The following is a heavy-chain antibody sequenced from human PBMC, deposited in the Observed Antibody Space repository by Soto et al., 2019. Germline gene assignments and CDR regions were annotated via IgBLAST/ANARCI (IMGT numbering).Heavy chain of an antibody. CDR3: AREGIAVAGTWVFYDY. CDR1: GFTVSSNY. Sequence: ESGGGLVQPGGSLRLSCAASGFTVSSNYMSWVRQAPGKGLEWVSVIYSGGSTYYADSVKGRFTISRDNSKNTLYLQMNSLRAEDTAVYYCAREGIAVAGTWVFYDYWGQGTLVTVSS. V-gene: IGHV3-66*01. D-gene: IGHD6-19*01. CDR2: IYSGGST. J-gene: IGHJ4*02.